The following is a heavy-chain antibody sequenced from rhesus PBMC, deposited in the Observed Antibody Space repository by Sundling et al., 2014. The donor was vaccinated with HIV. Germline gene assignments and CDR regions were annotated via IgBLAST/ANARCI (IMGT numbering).Heavy chain of an antibody. D-gene: IGHD2-21*01. J-gene: IGHJ4*01. Sequence: QVQLQESGPGLVKPSETLSLTCGVSGGSISSNYWSWIRQAPGKGLEWIAEINGNSGSTNYNPSLKSRVTISTDTSKNQFSLKLTSVTAADTAVYYCASDSSGWHHRFDYWGQGVLITVSS. V-gene: IGHV4-147*01. CDR2: INGNSGST. CDR3: ASDSSGWHHRFDY. CDR1: GGSISSNY.